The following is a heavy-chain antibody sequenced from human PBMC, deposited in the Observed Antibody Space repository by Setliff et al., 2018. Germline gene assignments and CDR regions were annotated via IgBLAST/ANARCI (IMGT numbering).Heavy chain of an antibody. CDR3: ARMMRPPGDCSGGNCYSRDFGY. CDR2: IRSNGGRT. Sequence: PGGSLRLSCAVSGFTFSSYGIHWVRQAPGKGLEYVAGIRSNGGRTYYADSVKGRFTISRDNSKNTLYLQMGSLRAEDMAVYYCARMMRPPGDCSGGNCYSRDFGYWGQGTLVTVSS. J-gene: IGHJ4*02. V-gene: IGHV3-64*02. D-gene: IGHD2-15*01. CDR1: GFTFSSYG.